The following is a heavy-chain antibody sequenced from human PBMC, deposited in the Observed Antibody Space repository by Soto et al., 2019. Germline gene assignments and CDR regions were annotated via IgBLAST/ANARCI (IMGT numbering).Heavy chain of an antibody. V-gene: IGHV4-39*01. CDR1: GGSISSSSYY. D-gene: IGHD6-19*01. CDR2: IYYSGST. Sequence: SETLSLTCTVSGGSISSSSYYWGWIRQPPGKGLEWIGSIYYSGSTYYNPSLKSRVTISVNTSKNQFSLRLSSVTAADTAVYYCARAVGDPLYYLDYWGQGTLVTVSS. CDR3: ARAVGDPLYYLDY. J-gene: IGHJ4*02.